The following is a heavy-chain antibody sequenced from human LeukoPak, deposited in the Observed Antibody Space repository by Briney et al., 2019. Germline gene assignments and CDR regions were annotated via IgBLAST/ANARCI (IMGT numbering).Heavy chain of an antibody. CDR1: GFTFSSCA. V-gene: IGHV3-30-3*01. D-gene: IGHD3-3*01. CDR2: ISYDGSNK. J-gene: IGHJ4*02. Sequence: GGSLRLSCAASGFTFSSCAMHWVRQAPGKGLEWVAVISYDGSNKYYADSVKGRFTISRDNSKNTLYLQMNSLRAEDTAVYYCARDNDYDFWSGLPGHGYWGQGTLVTVSS. CDR3: ARDNDYDFWSGLPGHGY.